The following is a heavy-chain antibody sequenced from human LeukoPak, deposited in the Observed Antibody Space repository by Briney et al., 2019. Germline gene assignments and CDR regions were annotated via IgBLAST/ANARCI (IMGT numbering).Heavy chain of an antibody. J-gene: IGHJ4*02. CDR2: IYHSGSS. CDR1: GGSITGYY. V-gene: IGHV4-59*08. CDR3: ARHYDYSSGWDPFDY. Sequence: SETLSLTCTVSGGSITGYYWSWIRQPPGKGLECIGYIYHSGSSNYNPSLKSRVTISVDTSKNQFSLKLTSVTAADTAVYYCARHYDYSSGWDPFDYWGQGTLVTVSS. D-gene: IGHD5-12*01.